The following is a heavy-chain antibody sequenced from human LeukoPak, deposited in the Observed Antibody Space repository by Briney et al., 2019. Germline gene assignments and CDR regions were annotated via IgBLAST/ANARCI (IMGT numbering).Heavy chain of an antibody. CDR1: GFTCRSYE. D-gene: IGHD2/OR15-2a*01. V-gene: IGHV3-48*03. CDR3: ATSLV. CDR2: ISSGGSTT. J-gene: IGHJ4*02. Sequence: RGPLRLSSAASGFTCRSYEMNCARTRPGKGLEWVSKISSGGSTTYDAVSVKGRFTISRDNAKNSLYLQMNSLRAEDTAVYYCATSLVRGQGRLVTVSS.